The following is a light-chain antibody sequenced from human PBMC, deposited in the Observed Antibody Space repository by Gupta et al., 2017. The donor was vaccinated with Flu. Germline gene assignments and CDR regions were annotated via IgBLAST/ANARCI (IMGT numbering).Light chain of an antibody. V-gene: IGKV4-1*01. CDR3: QQHYTIPYT. J-gene: IGKJ2*01. CDR2: WAS. CDR1: QRVVSSYNRKNH. Sequence: DIVMTQSPHSPPVSLGERASTNSRSSQRVVSSYNRKNHLAWYQQKPGQPPKLLIYWASTRESGVPDRFSGSGSGTDFTLTITSLQAEDVAVYFCQQHYTIPYTFGQGTKLDIK.